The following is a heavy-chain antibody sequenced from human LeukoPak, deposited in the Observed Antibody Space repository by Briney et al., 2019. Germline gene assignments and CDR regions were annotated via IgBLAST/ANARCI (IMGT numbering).Heavy chain of an antibody. J-gene: IGHJ4*02. V-gene: IGHV4-4*07. CDR3: AREVAATNFDY. CDR2: IYTSGST. CDR1: GGSFSGYY. D-gene: IGHD2-15*01. Sequence: SETLSLTCAVYGGSFSGYYWSWLRQPAGKGLEWIGRIYTSGSTNYNPSLKSRVTMSVDTSKNQFSLKLSSVTAADTAVYYCAREVAATNFDYWGQGTLVTVSS.